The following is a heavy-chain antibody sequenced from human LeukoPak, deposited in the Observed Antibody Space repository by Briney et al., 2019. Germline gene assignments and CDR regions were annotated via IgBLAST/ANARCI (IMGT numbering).Heavy chain of an antibody. Sequence: PGGSLRLSCALSGRPFSSSIMHWVRRAPGKGLEWVAGMSFDGSQYYVESVKGRFTISRDNSGSTVYLHMTSLRPEDTAVYFCAREGHTSGFCGSFDIWGQGTTVTISS. CDR2: MSFDGSQ. J-gene: IGHJ3*02. CDR1: GRPFSSSI. V-gene: IGHV3-30*03. CDR3: AREGHTSGFCGSFDI. D-gene: IGHD5-12*01.